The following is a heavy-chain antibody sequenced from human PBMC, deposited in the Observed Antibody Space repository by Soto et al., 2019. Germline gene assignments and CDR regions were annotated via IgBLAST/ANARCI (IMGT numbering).Heavy chain of an antibody. J-gene: IGHJ4*02. V-gene: IGHV3-7*05. CDR1: GFTFSSYW. D-gene: IGHD3-22*01. CDR2: IKQDGSEK. Sequence: GGSLRLSCAASGFTFSSYWMSWVRQAPGKGLEWVANIKQDGSEKYYVDSVKGRFTISRDNAKNSLYLQMNSLRAEDTAVCYCARNPTNHYYDSSGPLDYWGQGTLVTVSS. CDR3: ARNPTNHYYDSSGPLDY.